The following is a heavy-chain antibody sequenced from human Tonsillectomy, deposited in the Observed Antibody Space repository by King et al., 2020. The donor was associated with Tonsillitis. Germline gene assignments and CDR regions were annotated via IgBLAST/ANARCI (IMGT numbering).Heavy chain of an antibody. D-gene: IGHD1/OR15-1a*01. CDR2: IYWDDVK. CDR3: THNDVESTGTIDY. V-gene: IGHV2-5*02. J-gene: IGHJ4*02. Sequence: TLKESGPTLVKPTQTLTLTCTFSGFSLSTSGVGVAWIRQPPGKALEWLALIYWDDVKRYSTSLESRLAITKDPSKNQVVLTMTDVDPVDTATYYCTHNDVESTGTIDYWGQGTLVTVSS. CDR1: GFSLSTSGVG.